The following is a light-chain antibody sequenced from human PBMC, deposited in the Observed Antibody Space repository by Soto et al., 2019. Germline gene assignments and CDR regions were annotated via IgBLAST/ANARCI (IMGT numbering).Light chain of an antibody. V-gene: IGKV1-5*03. CDR3: QQYNSYPWT. CDR2: KAS. CDR1: QRISSW. J-gene: IGKJ1*01. Sequence: DIQMTQSPSTLSASVGDRVTITCRGSQRISSWLAWYQQKPGKAPKLLIYKASSLESGVPSRFSGSGSGTEFTLTISSLQPDDFATYYCQQYNSYPWTFGQGTKVEIK.